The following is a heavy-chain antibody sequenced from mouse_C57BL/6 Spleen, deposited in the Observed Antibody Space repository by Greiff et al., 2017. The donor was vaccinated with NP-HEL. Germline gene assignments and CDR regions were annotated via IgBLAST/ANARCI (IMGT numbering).Heavy chain of an antibody. Sequence: EVQLQQSGPELVKPGASVKISCKASGYTFTDYYMNWVKQSHGKSLEWIGDINPKNGGTSYNQKFKGKATLTVDKSSSTAYMELRSLTSEDSAVYYCASPYSNYYAMDYWGQGTSVTVSS. CDR3: ASPYSNYYAMDY. J-gene: IGHJ4*01. CDR1: GYTFTDYY. D-gene: IGHD2-5*01. V-gene: IGHV1-26*01. CDR2: INPKNGGT.